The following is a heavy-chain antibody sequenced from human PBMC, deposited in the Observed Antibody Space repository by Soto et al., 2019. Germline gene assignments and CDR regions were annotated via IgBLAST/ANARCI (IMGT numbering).Heavy chain of an antibody. CDR2: IYYSGGT. D-gene: IGHD4-17*01. V-gene: IGHV4-31*03. CDR3: ARAAYGAYGRWNWCDP. J-gene: IGHJ5*02. CDR1: GGSISSSGYY. Sequence: QVQLQESGPGLVKPSQTLSLTCTVSGGSISSSGYYWSWIRQHPEKGLERIGNIYYSGGTYYNPSLKSRLTISLDTSNNPFSLKLSSVTAADTAIYYCARAAYGAYGRWNWCDPWGQGTLVTVSS.